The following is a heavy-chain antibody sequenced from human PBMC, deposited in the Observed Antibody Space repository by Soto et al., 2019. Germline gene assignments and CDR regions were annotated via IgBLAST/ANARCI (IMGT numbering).Heavy chain of an antibody. CDR1: GYSFTSYW. V-gene: IGHV5-51*01. CDR2: IYPGDSDT. J-gene: IGHJ6*02. D-gene: IGHD2-15*01. CDR3: ARPRYPGRGYYGMDV. Sequence: PGESLKISCKGSGYSFTSYWIGWVRQMPWKGLECMGIIYPGDSDTRYSPSFQGQVTISADKSISTAYLQWSSLKASDTAMYYCARPRYPGRGYYGMDVWGQGTTVTVSS.